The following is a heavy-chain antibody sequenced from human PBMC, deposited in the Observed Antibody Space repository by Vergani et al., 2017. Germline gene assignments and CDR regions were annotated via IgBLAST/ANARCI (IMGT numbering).Heavy chain of an antibody. CDR2: IYSGGST. V-gene: IGHV3-53*01. D-gene: IGHD6-19*01. CDR1: GFTVSSNY. CDR3: ARQRGTRCGWEFDY. Sequence: EVQLVESGGGLIQPGGSLRLSCAASGFTVSSNYMSWVRQAPGKGLEWVSVIYSGGSTYYADSVKGRFTISRDNSKNTLYLQMNSLRAEDTAVYYCARQRGTRCGWEFDYWGQGTLVTVSS. J-gene: IGHJ4*02.